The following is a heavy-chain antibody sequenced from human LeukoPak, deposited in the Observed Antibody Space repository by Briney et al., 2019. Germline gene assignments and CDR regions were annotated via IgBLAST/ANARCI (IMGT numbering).Heavy chain of an antibody. CDR3: ARDWQYQYYYYYYYYMDV. CDR1: GFTFSSYG. CDR2: IWYDGSNK. J-gene: IGHJ6*03. V-gene: IGHV3-33*01. D-gene: IGHD2-2*01. Sequence: PGRSLRLSCAASGFTFSSYGMHWVRQAPGKGLEWVAVIWYDGSNKYYADSVKGRFTISRDNSKNTLYLQMNSLRAEDTAVYYCARDWQYQYYYYYYYYMDVWGKGTTVTVSS.